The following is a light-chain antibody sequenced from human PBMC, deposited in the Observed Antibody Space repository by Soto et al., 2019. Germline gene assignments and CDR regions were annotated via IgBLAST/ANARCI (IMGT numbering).Light chain of an antibody. Sequence: QSALTQPASVSGSPGQSITISCTGTSSDIGNYDYVSWYQQHPGKAPKLMIYDVSNRPSGVSNRLSGSKSGNTASLTISGLQAEDEADYYCSSFTSSSTLYVVFGGGTKVTVL. CDR1: SSDIGNYDY. CDR3: SSFTSSSTLYVV. V-gene: IGLV2-14*03. J-gene: IGLJ2*01. CDR2: DVS.